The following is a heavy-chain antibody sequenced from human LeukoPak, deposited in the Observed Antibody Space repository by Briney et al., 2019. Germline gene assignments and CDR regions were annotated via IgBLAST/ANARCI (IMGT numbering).Heavy chain of an antibody. Sequence: PSQTLSLTCTVSGGSISSGVYYWSWIRQHPGKGLEWIGYIYYSGSTYYNPFLKSRVTISVDTSKNQFSLKLSSVTAADTAVYYCARVITMVRGVINYYYGMDVWGQGTTVTVSS. CDR3: ARVITMVRGVINYYYGMDV. D-gene: IGHD3-10*01. CDR2: IYYSGST. CDR1: GGSISSGVYY. V-gene: IGHV4-31*03. J-gene: IGHJ6*02.